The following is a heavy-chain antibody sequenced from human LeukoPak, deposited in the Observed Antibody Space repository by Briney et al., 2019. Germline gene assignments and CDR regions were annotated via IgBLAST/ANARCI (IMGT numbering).Heavy chain of an antibody. CDR1: GGSFSGYY. D-gene: IGHD2-15*01. CDR3: ARWWGFDP. CDR2: INDIGST. Sequence: SETLSLTCAVYGGSFSGYYWSWIRQPPGKGLEWIGEINDIGSTNYNPPLKSRVTISVDTSTNQFFLKLNSVTAADTAVYYCARWWGFDPWGQGTLVTVSS. J-gene: IGHJ5*02. V-gene: IGHV4-34*01.